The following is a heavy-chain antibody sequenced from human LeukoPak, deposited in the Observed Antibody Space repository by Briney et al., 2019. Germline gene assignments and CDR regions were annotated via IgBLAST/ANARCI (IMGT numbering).Heavy chain of an antibody. V-gene: IGHV1-2*02. Sequence: ASVKVSCKASGYTFTSYYMHWVRQAPGQGLEWMGWINPNSGGTNYAQKFQGRVTMTRGTSISTVYMELSRLRSDDTAVYYCARSPGAVSPLLDYYYYYGMDVWGQGTTVTVSS. CDR2: INPNSGGT. D-gene: IGHD3-3*01. CDR3: ARSPGAVSPLLDYYYYYGMDV. CDR1: GYTFTSYY. J-gene: IGHJ6*02.